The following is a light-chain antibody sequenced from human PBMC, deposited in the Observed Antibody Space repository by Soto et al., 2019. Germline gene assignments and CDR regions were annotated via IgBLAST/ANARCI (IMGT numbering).Light chain of an antibody. Sequence: EIVLTQSPATLSLCPGERATLSFRASQSVSNYLAWYQQKPGQAPRLLIYDASNRATGIPDRFSGSGSGTEFTLTISRLEPEDFAVYYCQQYGTSPITFGQGTRLEIK. CDR3: QQYGTSPIT. V-gene: IGKV3-20*01. CDR2: DAS. J-gene: IGKJ5*01. CDR1: QSVSNY.